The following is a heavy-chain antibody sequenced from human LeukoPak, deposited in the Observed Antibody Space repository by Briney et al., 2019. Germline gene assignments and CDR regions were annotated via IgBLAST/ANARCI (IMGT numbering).Heavy chain of an antibody. Sequence: SETLSLTCTVSGGSISSYYWSWIRQPPGKELEWIGYIYYSGSTNYNPSLKSRVTISVDTSKNQFSLKLSSVTAADTAVYYCATLPTYYYDSSGYPRNAFDIWGQGTMVTVSS. V-gene: IGHV4-59*01. CDR2: IYYSGST. J-gene: IGHJ3*02. D-gene: IGHD3-22*01. CDR1: GGSISSYY. CDR3: ATLPTYYYDSSGYPRNAFDI.